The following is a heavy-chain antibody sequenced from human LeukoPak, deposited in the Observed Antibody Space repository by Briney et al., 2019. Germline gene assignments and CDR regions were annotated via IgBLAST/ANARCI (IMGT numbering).Heavy chain of an antibody. J-gene: IGHJ4*02. V-gene: IGHV3-30*02. CDR1: GFTFSSYG. D-gene: IGHD2-2*01. CDR2: IRYDGSNK. CDR3: AKEGVPAAIPTLYYFDY. Sequence: GGSLRLSCAASGFTFSSYGMHWVRQAPGKGVEWVAFIRYDGSNKYYADSVKGAFTISRDNSKNTLYLQMNSLRAEDTAVYYCAKEGVPAAIPTLYYFDYWGQGTLVTVSS.